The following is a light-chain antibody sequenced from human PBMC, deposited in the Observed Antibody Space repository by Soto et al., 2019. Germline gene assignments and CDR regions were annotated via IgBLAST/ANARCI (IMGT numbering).Light chain of an antibody. V-gene: IGKV1-16*01. CDR1: QGISNY. J-gene: IGKJ1*01. CDR2: GSS. Sequence: DIQMIQSPSSLSASVEDRVTISCRASQGISNYLAWYQQKPGEAPKLMIYGSSSLLSGVPSRFSGTRSGTDFTLTISSLQPEDFATYYCQQANSYPWTLGQGTKVDIK. CDR3: QQANSYPWT.